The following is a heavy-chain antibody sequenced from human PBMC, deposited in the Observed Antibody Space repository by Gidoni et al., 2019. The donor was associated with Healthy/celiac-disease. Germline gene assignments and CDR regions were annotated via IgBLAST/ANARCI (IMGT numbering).Heavy chain of an antibody. Sequence: EVQLVESGGGLVQPGRYLRLSCAASGFTFDDYAMHWVRQAPGKGLEWVSGISWNSGSIGYADSVKGRFTISRDNAKNSLYLQMNSLRAEDTALYYCAKDISTVTIYYGMDVWGQGTTVTVSS. CDR3: AKDISTVTIYYGMDV. D-gene: IGHD4-17*01. V-gene: IGHV3-9*01. CDR1: GFTFDDYA. J-gene: IGHJ6*02. CDR2: ISWNSGSI.